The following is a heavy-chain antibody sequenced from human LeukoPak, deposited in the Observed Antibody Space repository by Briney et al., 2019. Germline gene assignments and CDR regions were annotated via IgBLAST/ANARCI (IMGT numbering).Heavy chain of an antibody. Sequence: PSETLSLTCAVYGGSFSGYYWSWIRQPPGKGLEWIGEINHSGSTNYNPSLKSRVTISVDTSQTQLSLKLSSVTAADTAVYYCARGGGLTTVTYDYWGQGTLVTVSS. J-gene: IGHJ4*02. CDR2: INHSGST. V-gene: IGHV4-34*01. D-gene: IGHD4-17*01. CDR1: GGSFSGYY. CDR3: ARGGGLTTVTYDY.